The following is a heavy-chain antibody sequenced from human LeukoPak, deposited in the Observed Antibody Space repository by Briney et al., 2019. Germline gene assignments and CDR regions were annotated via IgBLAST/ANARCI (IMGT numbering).Heavy chain of an antibody. Sequence: GGSLRLSCAASGFTFSSYSMNWVRQAPGKGLEWVAVISYDGSNKYYADSVKGRFTISRDNSKNTLYLQMNSLRAEDTAVYYCARDRLGTMVRGVIINWGQGTLVTVSS. CDR1: GFTFSSYS. D-gene: IGHD3-10*01. CDR3: ARDRLGTMVRGVIIN. CDR2: ISYDGSNK. V-gene: IGHV3-30*03. J-gene: IGHJ4*02.